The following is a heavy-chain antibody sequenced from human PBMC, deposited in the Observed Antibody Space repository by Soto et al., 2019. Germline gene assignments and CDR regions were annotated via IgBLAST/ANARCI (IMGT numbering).Heavy chain of an antibody. V-gene: IGHV4-4*07. Sequence: SETLSLTCTVSGASISSYFWSWVRQPAGQGLEWIGHIHNRGTTNYNPSLEGRVTLSLDTSKNQFSLIVTSVTAADTAVYYCAIYFYVRCNSYFLDPWGPGTLVTVSS. CDR1: GASISSYF. D-gene: IGHD3-10*02. CDR2: IHNRGTT. J-gene: IGHJ5*02. CDR3: AIYFYVRCNSYFLDP.